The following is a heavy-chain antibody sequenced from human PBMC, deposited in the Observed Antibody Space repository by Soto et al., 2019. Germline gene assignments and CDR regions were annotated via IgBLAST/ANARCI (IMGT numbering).Heavy chain of an antibody. J-gene: IGHJ4*02. V-gene: IGHV3-23*01. CDR2: ISGSGGST. CDR3: ARDPAYSSSRSHFDY. Sequence: GGSLRLSCAASGFTFSSYAMSWVRQAPGKGLEWVSAISGSGGSTYYADSVKGRFTISRDNSKNTLYLQMNSLRAEDTAVYYCARDPAYSSSRSHFDYWGQGTLVTVSS. D-gene: IGHD6-13*01. CDR1: GFTFSSYA.